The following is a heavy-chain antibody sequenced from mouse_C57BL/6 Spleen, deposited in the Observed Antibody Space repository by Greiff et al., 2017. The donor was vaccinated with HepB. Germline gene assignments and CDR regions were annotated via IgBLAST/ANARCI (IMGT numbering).Heavy chain of an antibody. CDR1: GYTFTDHT. CDR2: IYPRDGST. D-gene: IGHD2-3*01. Sequence: VQLQQSDAELVKPGASVKISCKVSGYTFTDHTIHWMKQRPEQGLEWIGYIYPRDGSTKYNEKFKGKATLTADKSSSTAYMQLNSLTSEDSAVYFCAREVYDGYYDYAMDHWGQGTSVTVSS. V-gene: IGHV1-78*01. J-gene: IGHJ4*01. CDR3: AREVYDGYYDYAMDH.